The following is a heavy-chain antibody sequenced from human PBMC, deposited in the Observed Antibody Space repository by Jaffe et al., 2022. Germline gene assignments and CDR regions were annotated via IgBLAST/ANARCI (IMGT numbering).Heavy chain of an antibody. D-gene: IGHD2-2*01. CDR3: TRAEVLAQADIVVVPAEDFDY. J-gene: IGHJ4*02. V-gene: IGHV3-73*02. Sequence: EVQLVESGGGLVQPGGSLKLSCAASGFTFSGSAMHWVRQASGKGLEWVGRIRSKANSYATAYAASVKGRFTISRDDSKNTAYLQMNSLKTEDTAVYYCTRAEVLAQADIVVVPAEDFDYWGQGTLVTVSS. CDR1: GFTFSGSA. CDR2: IRSKANSYAT.